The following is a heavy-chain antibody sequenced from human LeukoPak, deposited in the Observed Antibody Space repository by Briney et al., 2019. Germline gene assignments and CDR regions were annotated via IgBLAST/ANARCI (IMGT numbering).Heavy chain of an antibody. CDR1: GGSIRGYY. CDR2: IYYSGIT. D-gene: IGHD6-19*01. Sequence: LETLSLTCTVSGGSIRGYYWSWIRQPPGKGLEYIGYIYYSGITNYNPSLKSRVTISVDTSKNQFSLRLNSVTAADTAMYYCARGFDSSSGWYPAFDIWGHGTMGTVSS. V-gene: IGHV4-59*01. J-gene: IGHJ3*02. CDR3: ARGFDSSSGWYPAFDI.